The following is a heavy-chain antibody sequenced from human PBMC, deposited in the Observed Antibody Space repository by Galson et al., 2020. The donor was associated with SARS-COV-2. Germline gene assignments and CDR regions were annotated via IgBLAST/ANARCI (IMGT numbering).Heavy chain of an antibody. CDR1: GGTFSSYA. CDR3: ASLSGSYQYYYYYMDV. Sequence: SVQVSCKASGGTFSSYAISWVRQAPGQGLEWMGGIIPIFGTANYAQKFQGRVTITADESTSTAYMELSSLRSEDTAVYYCASLSGSYQYYYYYMDVWGKGTTVTVSS. CDR2: IIPIFGTA. J-gene: IGHJ6*03. V-gene: IGHV1-69*13. D-gene: IGHD1-26*01.